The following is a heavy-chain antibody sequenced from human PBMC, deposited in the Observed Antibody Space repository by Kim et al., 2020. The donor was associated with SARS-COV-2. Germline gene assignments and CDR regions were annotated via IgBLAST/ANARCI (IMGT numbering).Heavy chain of an antibody. CDR2: ISWNSGSI. Sequence: GGSLRLSCAASGFTFGDYAMHWVRQAPGKGLEWVSGISWNSGSIGYADSVKGRFTISRDNAKNSLYLQMNSLRAEDTALYYCAKQIHSNYWAVYYYYGMDVWGQGTTVTVSS. D-gene: IGHD4-4*01. CDR1: GFTFGDYA. V-gene: IGHV3-9*01. J-gene: IGHJ6*02. CDR3: AKQIHSNYWAVYYYYGMDV.